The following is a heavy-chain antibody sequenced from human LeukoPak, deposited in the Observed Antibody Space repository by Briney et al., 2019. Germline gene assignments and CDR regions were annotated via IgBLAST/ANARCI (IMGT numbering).Heavy chain of an antibody. CDR2: INHSGST. V-gene: IGHV4-34*01. Sequence: SETLSLTCTVSGGSISSYYWSWIRQPPGKGLEWIGEINHSGSTNYNPSLKSRVTISVDTSKNQFSLKLSSVTAADTAVYYCARGQRRAAAGTRAYYFDYWGQGTLVTVSS. J-gene: IGHJ4*02. CDR3: ARGQRRAAAGTRAYYFDY. CDR1: GGSISSYY. D-gene: IGHD6-13*01.